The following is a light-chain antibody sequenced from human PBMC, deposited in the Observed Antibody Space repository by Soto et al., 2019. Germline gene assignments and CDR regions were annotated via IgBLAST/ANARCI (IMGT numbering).Light chain of an antibody. CDR2: AAS. CDR1: QSILTW. Sequence: DIQMTQSPSTLSASVGDRVTITCRASQSILTWLAWYQQKPGKAPKLLIYAASSLQSGVPSRFSGSGSGTDFTLTISSLQPEDFATYYCQQSYSTPHFGQGTRLEIK. V-gene: IGKV1-39*01. CDR3: QQSYSTPH. J-gene: IGKJ5*01.